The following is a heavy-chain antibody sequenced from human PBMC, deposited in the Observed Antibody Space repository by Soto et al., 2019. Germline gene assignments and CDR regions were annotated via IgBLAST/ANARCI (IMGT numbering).Heavy chain of an antibody. J-gene: IGHJ4*02. CDR1: GFTFSSYA. V-gene: IGHV3-23*01. Sequence: PGGSLRLSCAASGFTFSSYAMNWVRQAPGKGLEWVSAISGSGGSTYYADSVKGRFTISRDNSKNTLYLQMNSLRAEDTAVYYCAKDYQKYDYIWGSYPFFPLYYFAYWGQGTLVTVSS. D-gene: IGHD3-16*02. CDR2: ISGSGGST. CDR3: AKDYQKYDYIWGSYPFFPLYYFAY.